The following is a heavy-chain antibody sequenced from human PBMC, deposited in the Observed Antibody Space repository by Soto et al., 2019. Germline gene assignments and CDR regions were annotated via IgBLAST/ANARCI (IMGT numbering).Heavy chain of an antibody. CDR1: GGTFSSFA. J-gene: IGHJ4*02. V-gene: IGHV1-69*12. D-gene: IGHD2-15*01. CDR3: ARGGGIVLVVAASSPYYVDY. Sequence: QVQLVQSGAEVKKPGSSVKVSCKASGGTFSSFAISWVRQAPGQGLEWMGAIIPIFGTIKYAQKFQGRVTITADESTSTAYMELSSLSSEDTAVYYCARGGGIVLVVAASSPYYVDYWGQGTLVTVSS. CDR2: IIPIFGTI.